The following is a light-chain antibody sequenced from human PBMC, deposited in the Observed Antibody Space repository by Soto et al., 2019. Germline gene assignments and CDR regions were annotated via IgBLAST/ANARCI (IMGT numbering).Light chain of an antibody. Sequence: IQLTQSPSAMSASVGDSVTITCRASQVISSKLAWYQQKPGRAPKLLIFGASTLQSGVPARFSGRGSGTDFTLTISSLQPEEFDTYFCQQLNSYPPWTFGQVTKVEIK. J-gene: IGKJ1*01. CDR3: QQLNSYPPWT. CDR2: GAS. CDR1: QVISSK. V-gene: IGKV1-9*01.